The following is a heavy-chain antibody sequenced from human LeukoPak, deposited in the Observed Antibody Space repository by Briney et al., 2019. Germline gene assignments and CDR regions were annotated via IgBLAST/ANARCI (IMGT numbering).Heavy chain of an antibody. CDR3: AILGYCSSTSCRNWFDP. CDR1: GGSISSYY. Sequence: SETLSLTCTVSGGSISSYYWSWIRQPAGKGLEWIGRIYTSGSTNYNPSLKSRVTISVDTSKNQFSLKLSSVTAADTAVYYCAILGYCSSTSCRNWFDPWGQGTLVTVSS. CDR2: IYTSGST. D-gene: IGHD2-2*01. J-gene: IGHJ5*02. V-gene: IGHV4-4*07.